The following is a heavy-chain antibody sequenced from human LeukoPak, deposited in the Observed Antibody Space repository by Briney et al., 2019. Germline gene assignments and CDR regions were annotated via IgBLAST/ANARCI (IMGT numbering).Heavy chain of an antibody. Sequence: GGSLRLSCAASGFTFSSYAMSWVRQAPGKGLEWVSDISGSGGSTYSADSVKGRFTISRDNSKNTLYLAMNSLRVEDTAVYYCAKDSWDSTVADAFDVWGQGTLVTLSS. CDR3: AKDSWDSTVADAFDV. CDR1: GFTFSSYA. J-gene: IGHJ3*01. V-gene: IGHV3-23*01. CDR2: ISGSGGST. D-gene: IGHD6-19*01.